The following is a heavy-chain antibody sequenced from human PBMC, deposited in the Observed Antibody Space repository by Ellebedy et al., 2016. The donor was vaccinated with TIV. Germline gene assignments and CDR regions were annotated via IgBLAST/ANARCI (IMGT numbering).Heavy chain of an antibody. Sequence: MPSETLSLTCAVDGGSFSGYRWSWVRQPPGKGLEWIGEVNHSGSTNYNPSLKSRVTIPIDTSKNQFSLRLRSVTAADTAVYYCARQPLYNDGSQGDAFDIWGQGTKVIVSS. V-gene: IGHV4-34*01. CDR1: GGSFSGYR. D-gene: IGHD3-10*01. CDR3: ARQPLYNDGSQGDAFDI. J-gene: IGHJ3*02. CDR2: VNHSGST.